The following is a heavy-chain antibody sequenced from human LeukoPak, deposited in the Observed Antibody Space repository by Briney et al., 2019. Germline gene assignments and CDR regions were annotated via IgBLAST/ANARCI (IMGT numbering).Heavy chain of an antibody. Sequence: SETLSLTCTVSGYSINSGYYWAWIRQSPGKGLDWIGTIYRSGSTYYNPSIKSRVTISVDKSKNQFSLRLRSVTAADTAVYYCARTGDYGANPDYWGQGMLVTVSS. D-gene: IGHD4/OR15-4a*01. J-gene: IGHJ4*02. CDR1: GYSINSGYY. V-gene: IGHV4-38-2*02. CDR2: IYRSGST. CDR3: ARTGDYGANPDY.